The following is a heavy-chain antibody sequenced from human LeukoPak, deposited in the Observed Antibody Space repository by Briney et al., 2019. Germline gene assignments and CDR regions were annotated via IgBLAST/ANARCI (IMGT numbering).Heavy chain of an antibody. D-gene: IGHD5-24*01. J-gene: IGHJ4*02. CDR1: GDSISSYY. V-gene: IGHV4-4*09. CDR3: ARRINYRGFYFDS. CDR2: IYTSGTT. Sequence: PSETLSLTCSVSGDSISSYYWSWIRQPPGKGLEWIGFIYTSGTTTYNPSLESRVTMSVDMSNNQFSLKLTSVTAADTAVYYCARRINYRGFYFDSWGQGALATVS.